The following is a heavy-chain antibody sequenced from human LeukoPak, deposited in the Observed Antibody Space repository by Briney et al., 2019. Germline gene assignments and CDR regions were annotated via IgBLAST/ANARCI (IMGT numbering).Heavy chain of an antibody. CDR2: ISAYNGNT. J-gene: IGHJ5*02. D-gene: IGHD2-15*01. CDR1: GYTFTSYG. Sequence: ASVKVSCKASGYTFTSYGISWVRQAPGQGLEWMGWISAYNGNTNYAQKLQGRVTMTTDTSTSTAYMELSRLRSDDTAVYYCAREGGYCSGGSCYRNWFDPWGQGTLVTVSS. V-gene: IGHV1-18*01. CDR3: AREGGYCSGGSCYRNWFDP.